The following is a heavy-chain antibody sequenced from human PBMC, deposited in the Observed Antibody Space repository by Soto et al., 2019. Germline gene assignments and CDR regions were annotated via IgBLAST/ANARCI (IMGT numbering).Heavy chain of an antibody. D-gene: IGHD2-2*03. CDR2: INPSGGST. CDR1: GYTFTSYY. V-gene: IGHV1-46*01. CDR3: ARGVDIVLVPAAPDFDY. Sequence: GASVKVSCKASGYTFTSYYMHWVRQAPGQGLEWMGIINPSGGSTSYAQKFQGRVTMTRDTSTSTVYMELSSLRSEDTAVYYCARGVDIVLVPAAPDFDYWGQGTLVTVSS. J-gene: IGHJ4*02.